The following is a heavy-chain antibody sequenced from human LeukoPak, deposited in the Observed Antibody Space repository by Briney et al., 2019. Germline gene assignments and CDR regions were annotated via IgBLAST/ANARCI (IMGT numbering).Heavy chain of an antibody. Sequence: GGPLRLSCAASGFTFSTYSMNWVRQAPGKGLEWVSYISSSSSNIYYADSVKGRFTISRDNAKNSLYLLMNSLRAEDTAVYYCASLISRGGYSYGPTHDYWGQGTLVTVSS. CDR2: ISSSSSNI. CDR1: GFTFSTYS. D-gene: IGHD5-18*01. CDR3: ASLISRGGYSYGPTHDY. V-gene: IGHV3-48*01. J-gene: IGHJ4*02.